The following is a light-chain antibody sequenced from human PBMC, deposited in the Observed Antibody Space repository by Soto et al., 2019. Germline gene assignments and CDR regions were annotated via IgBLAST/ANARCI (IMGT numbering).Light chain of an antibody. CDR1: QSVSSSY. Sequence: EIVLTQSPGTLSLSPGERATLSCRASQSVSSSYLAWYQQKPGQAPRLLIYDASNRATGIPARFSGSGSGTDFTLTISSLEPEDFAVYYCQQRSNWQVTFGQGTRRRL. J-gene: IGKJ5*01. CDR3: QQRSNWQVT. V-gene: IGKV3D-20*02. CDR2: DAS.